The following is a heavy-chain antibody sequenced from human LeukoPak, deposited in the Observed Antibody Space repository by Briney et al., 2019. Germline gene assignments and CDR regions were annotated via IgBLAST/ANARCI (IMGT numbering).Heavy chain of an antibody. J-gene: IGHJ3*02. CDR2: ITSSGTTI. D-gene: IGHD3-16*01. CDR1: GFTFRSYE. V-gene: IGHV3-48*03. CDR3: AKHYDYVWGSYAFDI. Sequence: GGSLRLSCAASGFTFRSYEMNWVRQAPGKGLEWVSYITSSGTTIYYADSVKGRFTISRDNAKNSLYLQMNSLRAEDTAVYYCAKHYDYVWGSYAFDIWGQGTMVTVSS.